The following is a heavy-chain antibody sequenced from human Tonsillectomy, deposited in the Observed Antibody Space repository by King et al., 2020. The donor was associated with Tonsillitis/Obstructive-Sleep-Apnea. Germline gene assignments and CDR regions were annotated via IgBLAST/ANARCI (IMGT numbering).Heavy chain of an antibody. V-gene: IGHV3-23*04. J-gene: IGHJ4*02. CDR1: GFTFSSYA. Sequence: VQLVESGGGLVQPGGSLRLSCAASGFTFSSYAMSWVRQAPGKGLEWVSSIGGRGGSTYYADSGKGRFTISRDNSKNTLYLQMNSLRAEDTAGYYCAKDRYLYCSAAGCYSSPFDYWGRGTLVTVSS. D-gene: IGHD2-15*01. CDR2: IGGRGGST. CDR3: AKDRYLYCSAAGCYSSPFDY.